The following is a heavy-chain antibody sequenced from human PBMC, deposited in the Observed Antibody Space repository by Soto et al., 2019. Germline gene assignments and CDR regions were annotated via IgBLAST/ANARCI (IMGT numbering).Heavy chain of an antibody. D-gene: IGHD2-15*01. CDR1: XXXXXSYX. V-gene: IGHV3-48*01. Sequence: EVQLVESGGGLVQPGGSXRXXXAXXXXXXXSYXMNWVRQAPGKGLEWVSYISSSSSTIYYADSVKGRFTISRDNAKNSLYLQMNSLRAEDTAVYYCARDRMIDSDYWGQGTLVTVSS. J-gene: IGHJ4*02. CDR3: ARDRMIDSDY. CDR2: ISSSSSTI.